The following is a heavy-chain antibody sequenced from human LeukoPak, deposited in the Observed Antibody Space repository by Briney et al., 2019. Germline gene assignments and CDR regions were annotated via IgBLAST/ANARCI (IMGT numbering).Heavy chain of an antibody. CDR3: ARVTGSGSLYYYYYMDV. CDR1: GGSISSGDYY. V-gene: IGHV4-61*08. J-gene: IGHJ6*03. D-gene: IGHD3-10*01. CDR2: IYYSGST. Sequence: TSQTLSLTCTVSGGSISSGDYYWSWIRQPPGKGLEWIGYIYYSGSTNYNPSLKSRVTISVDTSKNQFSLKLSSVTAADTAVYYCARVTGSGSLYYYYYMDVWGKGTTVTVSS.